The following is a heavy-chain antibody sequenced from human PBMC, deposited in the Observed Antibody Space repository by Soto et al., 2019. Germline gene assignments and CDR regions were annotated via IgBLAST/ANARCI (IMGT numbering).Heavy chain of an antibody. CDR1: GFTFSSYA. D-gene: IGHD3-10*01. CDR2: ISGSGGTA. J-gene: IGHJ4*02. CDR3: AKGRGQNSNFDY. V-gene: IGHV3-23*01. Sequence: EVQLLESGGGSVQPGGSLRLSCAASGFTFSSYAMHWVRRPPAKGLEWVSSISGSGGTAYYADSVKGRFSISRDSLVNTLYLQMNSLRAKDTTVYYCAKGRGQNSNFDYWCQGNLVTVSP.